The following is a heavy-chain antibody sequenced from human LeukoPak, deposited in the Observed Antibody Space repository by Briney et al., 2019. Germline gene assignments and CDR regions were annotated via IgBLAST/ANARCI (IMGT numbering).Heavy chain of an antibody. D-gene: IGHD3-10*01. CDR3: ARGLSTHSFGWHFDL. J-gene: IGHJ2*01. V-gene: IGHV4-30-4*08. Sequence: SETLSLTCTVSGGSISSGDYYWSCIRQPPGKGLEWIRYIYYSRRTYYNPALMNRVTISVHTSKNQFSLKLSSVTAADTAVYYCARGLSTHSFGWHFDLWGRGTLVTVSS. CDR2: IYYSRRT. CDR1: GGSISSGDYY.